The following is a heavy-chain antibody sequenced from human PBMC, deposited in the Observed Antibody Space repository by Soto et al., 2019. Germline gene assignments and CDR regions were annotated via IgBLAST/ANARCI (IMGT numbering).Heavy chain of an antibody. D-gene: IGHD1-26*01. CDR1: GDSVSSNSAA. V-gene: IGHV6-1*01. J-gene: IGHJ4*02. Sequence: PSRTLSLPCAISGDSVSSNSAAWNWIRQSPSRGLEWLGRTYYRSKWYNDYAVSVKSRININPDTSKNQFSPQLNSVTPEDTAVYYCARGGFSGSWRFYFDYWGQGTLVTVSS. CDR2: TYYRSKWYN. CDR3: ARGGFSGSWRFYFDY.